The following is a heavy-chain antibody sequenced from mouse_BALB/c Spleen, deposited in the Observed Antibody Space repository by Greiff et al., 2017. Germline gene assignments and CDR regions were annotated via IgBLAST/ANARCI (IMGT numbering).Heavy chain of an antibody. CDR3: ARLYYGSSYGY. CDR2: IDPSDRYT. D-gene: IGHD1-1*01. J-gene: IGHJ2*01. V-gene: IGHV1-69*02. Sequence: QVQLQQPGAELVKPGASVKLSCKASGYTFTSYWMHWVKQRPGQGLEWIGEIDPSDRYTNYNQKFKGKATLTVDKSSSTAYMQLSSLTSEDSAVYYCARLYYGSSYGYWGQGTTLTVSS. CDR1: GYTFTSYW.